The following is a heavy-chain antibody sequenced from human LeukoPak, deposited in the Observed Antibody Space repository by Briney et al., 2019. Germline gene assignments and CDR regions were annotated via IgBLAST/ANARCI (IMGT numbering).Heavy chain of an antibody. Sequence: GGSLRLSCAASGFTVSTNYLSWVRQAPGKGLEWVSFIYSGGTTYYADPVKGRFTISRDNSKNTLYLQMNSLRAEDTAVYYCARASAYRGKSPLSGWGQGTLVTVSS. CDR1: GFTVSTNY. V-gene: IGHV3-53*01. D-gene: IGHD4-23*01. J-gene: IGHJ4*02. CDR3: ARASAYRGKSPLSG. CDR2: IYSGGTT.